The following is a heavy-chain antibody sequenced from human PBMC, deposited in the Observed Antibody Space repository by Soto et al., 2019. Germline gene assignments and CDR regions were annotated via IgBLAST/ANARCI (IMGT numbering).Heavy chain of an antibody. V-gene: IGHV2-26*01. CDR1: GFSLCNARMG. CDR2: IFSNDEK. J-gene: IGHJ6*02. CDR3: ARILPLWYYYGMDV. Sequence: QVTLKESGPVLVKPTETLTLTCTVSGFSLCNARMGVSWICQPPGKALEWLAHIFSNDEKSYCTSLKSRLTNSKDTTKSQVDLTMTNMDHVDTATYYYARILPLWYYYGMDVWGQGTTVTVSS.